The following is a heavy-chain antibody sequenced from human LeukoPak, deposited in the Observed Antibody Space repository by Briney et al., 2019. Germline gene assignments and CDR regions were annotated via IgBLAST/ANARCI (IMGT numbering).Heavy chain of an antibody. CDR3: ARDFGYCSGGSCYSIEGDAFDI. V-gene: IGHV3-21*01. CDR2: ISSSSSYI. CDR1: GFTFSSYS. J-gene: IGHJ3*02. D-gene: IGHD2-15*01. Sequence: PGGSLRLSCAASGFTFSSYSMNWVRQAPGKGLEWVSSISSSSSYIYYADSVKGRFTISRDNAKNSLYLQMNSLRAEDTAVYYCARDFGYCSGGSCYSIEGDAFDIWGQGTMVTVSS.